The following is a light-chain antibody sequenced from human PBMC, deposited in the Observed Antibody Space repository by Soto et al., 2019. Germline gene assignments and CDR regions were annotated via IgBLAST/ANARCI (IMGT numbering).Light chain of an antibody. J-gene: IGKJ5*01. CDR3: QQYGSSLIT. V-gene: IGKV3D-20*01. CDR1: QSVSSSY. CDR2: DAS. Sequence: EIVFTQSPATLSLSPGERATLSCGASQSVSSSYLAWYQQKPGLAPRLLIYDASSRATGIPDRFSGSGSGTDFTLTISRLEPEDFAVYYCQQYGSSLITFGQGTRLEIK.